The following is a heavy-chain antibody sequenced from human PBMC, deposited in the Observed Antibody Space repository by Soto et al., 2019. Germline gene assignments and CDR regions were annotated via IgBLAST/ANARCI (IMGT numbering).Heavy chain of an antibody. CDR1: GFTLSSYA. V-gene: IGHV3-30-3*01. Sequence: QVQLVESGGGVVQPGRSLRLSCAASGFTLSSYAMQWVRQAPGKGLEWVAVISYDGSNKYYADSVKGRFTISRDNSKNTLYLQMNSLRAEDTAVYYCASLRGYSYGASFDYWGQGTLVTVSS. CDR3: ASLRGYSYGASFDY. J-gene: IGHJ4*02. CDR2: ISYDGSNK. D-gene: IGHD5-18*01.